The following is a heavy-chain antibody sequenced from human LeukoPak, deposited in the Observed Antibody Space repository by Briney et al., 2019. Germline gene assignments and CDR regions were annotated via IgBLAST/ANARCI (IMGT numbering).Heavy chain of an antibody. V-gene: IGHV3-30*04. CDR2: ISYDGSNK. Sequence: GRSLRLSCAASGFTFSSYAMHWGRQAPGKGLEWVAVISYDGSNKYYADSVKGRFTISRDNSTNTLYLQMNSLRAEDTAVYYCARGEAVAGFDYWGQGTLVTVSS. D-gene: IGHD6-19*01. J-gene: IGHJ4*02. CDR3: ARGEAVAGFDY. CDR1: GFTFSSYA.